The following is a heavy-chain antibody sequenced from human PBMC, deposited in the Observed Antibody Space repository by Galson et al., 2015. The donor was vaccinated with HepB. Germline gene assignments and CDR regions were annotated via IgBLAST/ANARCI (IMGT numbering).Heavy chain of an antibody. CDR1: GFTFSSLP. V-gene: IGHV3-23*01. Sequence: SLRLSCAASGFTFSSLPMSWVRQAPGKGLEWAALISDSGVSTNYADSVKGRFTISRDNSKNTLYLQMNSLRAEDTAIYYCVKRAWLEYWGQGTLVTVSS. D-gene: IGHD5-12*01. J-gene: IGHJ4*02. CDR2: ISDSGVST. CDR3: VKRAWLEY.